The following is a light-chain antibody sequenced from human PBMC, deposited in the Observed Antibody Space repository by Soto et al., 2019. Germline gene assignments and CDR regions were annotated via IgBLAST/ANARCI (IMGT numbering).Light chain of an antibody. J-gene: IGKJ5*01. CDR2: GAS. CDR1: QSVSSK. CDR3: QQYNNWPPIT. Sequence: EIVLTQSPGTLSLSPGERATLSCRTSQSVSSKLAWYQQKPGQAPRLLIYGASTRATGIPARFSGSGSWTEFTLTISSLQSEDFAVYYCQQYNNWPPITFGQGTRLEIK. V-gene: IGKV3-15*01.